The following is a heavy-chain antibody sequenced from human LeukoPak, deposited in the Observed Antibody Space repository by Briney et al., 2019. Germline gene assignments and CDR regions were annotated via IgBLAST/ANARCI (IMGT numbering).Heavy chain of an antibody. CDR2: INPSGGST. CDR1: GYTFTSYY. Sequence: ASVKVSCKASGYTFTSYYMHWVRQAPGQGLEWMGIINPSGGSTSYAQKFQGRVTMTRDMSTSTVYMELSSLRSEDTAVYYCARGGRAVAGEFYFDYWGQGTLVTVSS. J-gene: IGHJ4*02. V-gene: IGHV1-46*01. CDR3: ARGGRAVAGEFYFDY. D-gene: IGHD6-19*01.